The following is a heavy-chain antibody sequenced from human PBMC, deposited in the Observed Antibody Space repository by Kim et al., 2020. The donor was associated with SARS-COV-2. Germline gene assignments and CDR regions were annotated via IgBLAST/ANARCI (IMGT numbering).Heavy chain of an antibody. CDR1: GFTFSSHW. J-gene: IGHJ6*02. Sequence: GGSLRLSCVASGFTFSSHWMYWVRQAPGKGLVWVSRIKSDGSSTDYAHFVKGRFTISRDNANNTLYLQMNSLTAEDTAVYYCVRHNSDWYKGLDVWGQGTTVTVSS. CDR2: IKSDGSST. D-gene: IGHD6-19*01. CDR3: VRHNSDWYKGLDV. V-gene: IGHV3-74*01.